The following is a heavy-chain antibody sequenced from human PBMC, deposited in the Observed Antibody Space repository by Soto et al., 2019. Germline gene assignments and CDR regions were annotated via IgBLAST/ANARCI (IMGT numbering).Heavy chain of an antibody. D-gene: IGHD5-18*01. CDR2: IYYSGST. J-gene: IGHJ4*02. CDR3: ARDRENSYGYYYFDY. V-gene: IGHV4-31*03. Sequence: PSETLSLTCTVSGGSISSGGYYWSWIRQHPGKGLEWIGYIYYSGSTYYNPSLKSRVTISVDTSKNQFSLKLSSVTAADTAVYYCARDRENSYGYYYFDYWGQGTLVTVSS. CDR1: GGSISSGGYY.